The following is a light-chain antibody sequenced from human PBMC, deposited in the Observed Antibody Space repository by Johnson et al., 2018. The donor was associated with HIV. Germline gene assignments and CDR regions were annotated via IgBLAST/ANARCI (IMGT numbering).Light chain of an antibody. J-gene: IGLJ1*01. Sequence: HSVLTQPPSVSAAPGQKVTISCSGSTYNIGNNYVSWYQQLPGTAPKLLIYEKNKRPSGIPDRFSASKSGTSATLGITGLQTGDEAEYYCGTCDSSLSADVFGTGTKVTVL. CDR1: TYNIGNNY. CDR2: EKN. CDR3: GTCDSSLSADV. V-gene: IGLV1-51*02.